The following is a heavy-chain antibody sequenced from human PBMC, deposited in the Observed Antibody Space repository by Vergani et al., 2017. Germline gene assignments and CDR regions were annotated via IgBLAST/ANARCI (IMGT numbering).Heavy chain of an antibody. CDR3: ARFGQLDIVVVPAAPEY. J-gene: IGHJ4*02. D-gene: IGHD2-2*01. Sequence: QLQLQESGPGLVKPSETLSLTCTVSGGSISSSSYYWGWIRQPPGKGLEWIGSIYYSGSTYYNPSLKSRVTISVDTSKNQFSLKLSSVTAADTAVYYCARFGQLDIVVVPAAPEYWGQGTLVTVSS. CDR1: GGSISSSSYY. V-gene: IGHV4-39*01. CDR2: IYYSGST.